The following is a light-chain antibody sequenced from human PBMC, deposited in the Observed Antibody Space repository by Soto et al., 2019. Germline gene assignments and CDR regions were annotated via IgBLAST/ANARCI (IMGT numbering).Light chain of an antibody. CDR3: QQYGSSWT. V-gene: IGKV3-20*01. CDR2: GGS. CDR1: QSVSSKY. J-gene: IGKJ1*01. Sequence: VLTQSPGTLSLSPGERATLSCRASQSVSSKYLAWYQQKPGQAPRLLIFGGSSRATGIPDRFRGGGSGTDFALTISRLEPEDFAVYYCQQYGSSWTFGQGTKVDIK.